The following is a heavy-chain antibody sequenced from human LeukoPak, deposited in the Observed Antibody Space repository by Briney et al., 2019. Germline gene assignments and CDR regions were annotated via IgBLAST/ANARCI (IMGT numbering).Heavy chain of an antibody. J-gene: IGHJ4*02. D-gene: IGHD1-26*01. V-gene: IGHV3-23*01. Sequence: GGTLRLSCAASGFTFSSYGMSWVRQAPGKGLEWVSAISGSGGSTYYADSVKGRFTISRDNSKNTLYLQMNSLRAEDTAVYYCARDVEVGAFDYWGQGTLVTVSS. CDR3: ARDVEVGAFDY. CDR2: ISGSGGST. CDR1: GFTFSSYG.